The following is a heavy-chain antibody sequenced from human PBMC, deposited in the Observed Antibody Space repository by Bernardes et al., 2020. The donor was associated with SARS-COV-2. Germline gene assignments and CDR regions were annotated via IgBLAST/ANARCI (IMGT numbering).Heavy chain of an antibody. J-gene: IGHJ4*02. CDR1: GFTFSSYG. CDR3: ARDRVDSSGYYYFDY. V-gene: IGHV3-33*01. CDR2: IWYDGSNK. Sequence: GGSLRLSCAASGFTFSSYGMHWVRQAPGKGLEWVAVIWYDGSNKYYADSVKGRFTISRDNSKNTLYLQMNSLRAEDTAVYYCARDRVDSSGYYYFDYWGQGTLVTVSS. D-gene: IGHD3-22*01.